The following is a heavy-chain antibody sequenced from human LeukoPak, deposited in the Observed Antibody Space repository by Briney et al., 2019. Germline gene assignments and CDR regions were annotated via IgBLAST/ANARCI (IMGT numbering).Heavy chain of an antibody. CDR2: ISGSGGRT. CDR3: AKETVWFGELGPSYNWFDP. Sequence: GGSLRLSCAASGFTFSSYAMSWFRQAPGKGLEWVSAISGSGGRTYYADSVKGRFTISRDNSKNTLYLQMNSLRAEDTAVYYCAKETVWFGELGPSYNWFDPWGQGTLVTVSS. CDR1: GFTFSSYA. V-gene: IGHV3-23*01. J-gene: IGHJ5*02. D-gene: IGHD3-10*01.